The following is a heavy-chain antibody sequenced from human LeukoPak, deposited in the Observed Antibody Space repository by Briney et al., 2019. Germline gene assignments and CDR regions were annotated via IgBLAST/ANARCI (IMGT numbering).Heavy chain of an antibody. CDR1: GGTFSSYA. CDR2: IIPIFGTA. CDR3: ASGYYDILTGYPKDFDY. V-gene: IGHV1-69*13. D-gene: IGHD3-9*01. J-gene: IGHJ4*02. Sequence: SVKLSCTASGGTFSSYAISWVRQAPGQGLEWMGGIIPIFGTANYAQKFQGRVTITADESTSTAYMELSSLRSEDTAVYYCASGYYDILTGYPKDFDYWGQGTLVTVSS.